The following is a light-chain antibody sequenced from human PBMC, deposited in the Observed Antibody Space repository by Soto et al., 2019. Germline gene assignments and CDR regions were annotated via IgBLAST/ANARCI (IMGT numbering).Light chain of an antibody. J-gene: IGKJ5*01. V-gene: IGKV3-11*01. CDR1: QSVASY. Sequence: EIVLTQSPATLSLSPGERATLSCRASQSVASYLAWYQQQPGQAPSLLIYGASNRATGIPARFSGSGSGTDFTLTISNLEPEDFAVYYCQQRSDWPITFGQGTRLEIK. CDR3: QQRSDWPIT. CDR2: GAS.